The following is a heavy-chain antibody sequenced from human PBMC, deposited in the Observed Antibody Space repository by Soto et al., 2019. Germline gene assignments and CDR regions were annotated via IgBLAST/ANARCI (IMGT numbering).Heavy chain of an antibody. D-gene: IGHD2-15*01. CDR1: GGSFSGYY. Sequence: QVQLQQWGAGLLKPSETLSLTCAVYGGSFSGYYWSWIRQPPGKGLEWIGEINHSGSTNYNPSLKSRVTISVDTSKNQFSLKLSSVTAADTAVYYCARRVRGNVVVVGATIGMDVWGQGTTVTVFS. J-gene: IGHJ6*02. CDR2: INHSGST. V-gene: IGHV4-34*01. CDR3: ARRVRGNVVVVGATIGMDV.